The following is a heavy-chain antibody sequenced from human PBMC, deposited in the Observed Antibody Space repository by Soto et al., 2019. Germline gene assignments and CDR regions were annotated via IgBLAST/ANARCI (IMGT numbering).Heavy chain of an antibody. V-gene: IGHV1-69*06. J-gene: IGHJ6*02. CDR2: IIPIFGTA. CDR1: GGTFSSYA. Sequence: QVQLVQSGAEVKKPGSSVKVSCKASGGTFSSYAISWVRQAPGQGLEWMGGIIPIFGTATYEQKFQGRVTITADKSTSTAYMELSSLRSEDTAVYYCARLGNVDTAMVDGMDVWGQGTTVTVSS. D-gene: IGHD5-18*01. CDR3: ARLGNVDTAMVDGMDV.